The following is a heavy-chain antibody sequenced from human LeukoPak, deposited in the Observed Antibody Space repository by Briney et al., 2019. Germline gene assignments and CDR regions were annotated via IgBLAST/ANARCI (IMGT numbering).Heavy chain of an antibody. CDR1: GFTFSSYA. J-gene: IGHJ4*02. CDR2: ISGSGGST. V-gene: IGHV3-23*01. Sequence: GSLRLSCAASGFTFSSYAMSWVRQAPGKGLEWVSAISGSGGSTYYADSVKGRFTISRDNSKNTLYLQMNSLRAEDTAAYYCAKDDSSSPYYFDYWGQGTLVTVSS. CDR3: AKDDSSSPYYFDY. D-gene: IGHD6-13*01.